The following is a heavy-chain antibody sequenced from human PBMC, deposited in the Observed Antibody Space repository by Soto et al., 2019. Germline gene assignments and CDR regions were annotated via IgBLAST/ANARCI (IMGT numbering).Heavy chain of an antibody. Sequence: PGGSLRLSCAASGFTFSSYGMHWVRQAPGKGLEWVAGICFNGSNKYYADSVKGRFTISRDNSKNTLYLQMNSLRAEDTAVYYCASNTRYDPPDYWGQGTLVTVSS. CDR2: ICFNGSNK. D-gene: IGHD3-16*01. CDR1: GFTFSSYG. V-gene: IGHV3-33*01. CDR3: ASNTRYDPPDY. J-gene: IGHJ4*02.